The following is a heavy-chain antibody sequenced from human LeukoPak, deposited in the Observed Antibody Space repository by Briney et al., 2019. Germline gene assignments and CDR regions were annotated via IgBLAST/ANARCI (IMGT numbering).Heavy chain of an antibody. CDR2: ISYDGGYK. Sequence: GGSLRLSCVGSGFTFSSYGMHWVRQAPGKGLEWVALISYDGGYKLYADSVRGRFTISKDTSKNTLFVQMDSLRDEDTAVYYCTRSDAFKPGAFDFWGQGTMVTVSS. CDR3: TRSDAFKPGAFDF. V-gene: IGHV3-30*05. J-gene: IGHJ3*01. D-gene: IGHD1-14*01. CDR1: GFTFSSYG.